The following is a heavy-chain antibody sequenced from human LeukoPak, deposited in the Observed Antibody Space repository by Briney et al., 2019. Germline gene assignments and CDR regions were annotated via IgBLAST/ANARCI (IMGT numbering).Heavy chain of an antibody. D-gene: IGHD3-22*01. CDR2: IIPIFGTA. CDR3: ARDHYYDSSGYSYRRRLTNAFDI. CDR1: GGTFSSYA. Sequence: SVKVSCKASGGTFSSYAISWVRQAPGQGLEWMGGIIPIFGTANYAQKFQGRVTITADESTSTAYMELSSLRSEDTAVYYCARDHYYDSSGYSYRRRLTNAFDIWGQGTMVTVSS. J-gene: IGHJ3*02. V-gene: IGHV1-69*13.